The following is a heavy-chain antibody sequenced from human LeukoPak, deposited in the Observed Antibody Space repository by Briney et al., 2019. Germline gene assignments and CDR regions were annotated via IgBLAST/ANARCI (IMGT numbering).Heavy chain of an antibody. CDR3: VRDPPGEGVDY. Sequence: PGGSLRLSCAASGFTFSSYLMHWIRQAPGKGLVWVSRINNDGSSTNYADSEKGRFTISRDNAKNTVYLQMNSLRGEDTAVYYCVRDPPGEGVDYWGQGTLVAVSS. CDR2: INNDGSST. D-gene: IGHD2-21*01. V-gene: IGHV3-74*01. J-gene: IGHJ4*02. CDR1: GFTFSSYL.